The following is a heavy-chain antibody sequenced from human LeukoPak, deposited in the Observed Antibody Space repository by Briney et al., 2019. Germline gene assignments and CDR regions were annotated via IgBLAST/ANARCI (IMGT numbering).Heavy chain of an antibody. D-gene: IGHD6-13*01. Sequence: PGGSLRLSCAASGFTFSSYSMNWVRQAPGKGLEWVSYISSSSSTIYYADSVKGRFTISRDNAKNSLYLQMNSLRAEDTAVYYCARSAAGIAAAGTGFDYWGQGTLVTVSS. V-gene: IGHV3-48*04. CDR2: ISSSSSTI. CDR1: GFTFSSYS. J-gene: IGHJ4*02. CDR3: ARSAAGIAAAGTGFDY.